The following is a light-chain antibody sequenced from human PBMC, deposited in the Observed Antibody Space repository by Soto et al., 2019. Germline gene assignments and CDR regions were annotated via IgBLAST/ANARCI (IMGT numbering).Light chain of an antibody. CDR1: QSVSNW. V-gene: IGKV1-5*03. CDR3: QRYDTYSRT. Sequence: DIQMTQSPSALSASVGDRVTITCRASQSVSNWLAWYRQKPGEAPKLLIYEGSTLERGVPSRFSGSASGPEFSLTISSLQPDDFATFYCQRYDTYSRTFRQGTPVALK. J-gene: IGKJ1*01. CDR2: EGS.